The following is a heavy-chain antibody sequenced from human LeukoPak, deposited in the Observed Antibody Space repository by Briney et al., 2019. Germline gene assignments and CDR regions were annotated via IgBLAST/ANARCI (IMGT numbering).Heavy chain of an antibody. CDR2: ISSSSSYI. J-gene: IGHJ3*02. CDR1: GFTFSSYS. CDR3: ARAVDSESYYDAFDI. V-gene: IGHV3-21*01. Sequence: GGSLRLSCAASGFTFSSYSMNWVRQAPGKGLEWVSSISSSSSYIYYADSVKGRFTISRDNAKNSLYLQMNSLRAEDTAVYFCARAVDSESYYDAFDIWGQGTMVTVSS. D-gene: IGHD1-26*01.